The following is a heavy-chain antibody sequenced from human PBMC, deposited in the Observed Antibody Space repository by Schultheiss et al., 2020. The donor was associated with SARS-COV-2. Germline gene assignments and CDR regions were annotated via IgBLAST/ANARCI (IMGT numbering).Heavy chain of an antibody. CDR2: ISAYNGNT. D-gene: IGHD2-2*02. J-gene: IGHJ6*03. CDR1: GYTFTSYG. V-gene: IGHV1-18*01. CDR3: ARFDIVLVPAAITVGYYYYMDV. Sequence: ASVKVSCKASGYTFTSYGISWVRQAPGQGLEWMGWISAYNGNTSYAQKLQGRVTMTTDTSTSTAYMELRSLRSDDTAVFYCARFDIVLVPAAITVGYYYYMDVWGKGTTVTVSS.